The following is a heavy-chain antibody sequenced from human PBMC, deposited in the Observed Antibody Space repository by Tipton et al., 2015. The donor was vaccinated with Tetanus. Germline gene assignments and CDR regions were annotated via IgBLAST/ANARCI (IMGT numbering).Heavy chain of an antibody. V-gene: IGHV4-30-4*01. CDR2: IYKSGNT. J-gene: IGHJ4*02. D-gene: IGHD4-17*01. CDR1: VGSISSGDYY. Sequence: TLSLTCTVSVGSISSGDYYWSWVRQSPGEGLEWIGHIYKSGNTYYKPSLKSRVAISIDASKNQFSLKLNSMTAADTAAYYCARVGYGDYTIDYWGQGTLVTVSS. CDR3: ARVGYGDYTIDY.